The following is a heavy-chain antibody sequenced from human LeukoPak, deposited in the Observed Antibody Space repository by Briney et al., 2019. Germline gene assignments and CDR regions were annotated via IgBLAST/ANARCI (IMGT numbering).Heavy chain of an antibody. D-gene: IGHD3-22*01. V-gene: IGHV3-23*01. CDR2: ITGSGGST. CDR3: ARARNHYYDSSGAFYDY. CDR1: GFTFSSYA. J-gene: IGHJ4*02. Sequence: GGSLRLSCAASGFTFSSYAMTWVRQAPGKGLEWVSDITGSGGSTYYADSVKGRFTISRGNSKNTLYLQMNGLRAEDTAVYYCARARNHYYDSSGAFYDYWGQGTLVTVSS.